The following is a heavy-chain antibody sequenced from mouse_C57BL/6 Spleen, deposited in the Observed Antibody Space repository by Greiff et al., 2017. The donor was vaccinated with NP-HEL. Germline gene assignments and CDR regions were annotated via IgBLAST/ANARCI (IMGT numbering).Heavy chain of an antibody. CDR3: AKIPIYDGYYAFAY. CDR2: IWRGGST. CDR1: GFSLTSYG. Sequence: VQLQQSGPGLVQPSQCLSITCTVSGFSLTSYGVHWVRQSPGQGLEWLGVIWRGGSTDYTAAFMSRLSITKENSKSHVFFRMNSLQADGTAIYYCAKIPIYDGYYAFAYWGQGTLVTVSA. J-gene: IGHJ3*01. D-gene: IGHD2-3*01. V-gene: IGHV2-5*01.